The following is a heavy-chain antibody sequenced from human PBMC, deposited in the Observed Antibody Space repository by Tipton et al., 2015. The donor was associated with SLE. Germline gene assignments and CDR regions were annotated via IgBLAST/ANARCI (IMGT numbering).Heavy chain of an antibody. D-gene: IGHD3-16*01. J-gene: IGHJ5*02. V-gene: IGHV4-59*01. Sequence: TLSLTCTVSGGSISSYYWSWIRQPPGKGLEWIGYIYYSGSTNYNPSLKSRVTISVDTSKNQFSLKLSSVTAADTAIYYCARDRFGYNFFDPWGQGTLVTVSS. CDR2: IYYSGST. CDR3: ARDRFGYNFFDP. CDR1: GGSISSYY.